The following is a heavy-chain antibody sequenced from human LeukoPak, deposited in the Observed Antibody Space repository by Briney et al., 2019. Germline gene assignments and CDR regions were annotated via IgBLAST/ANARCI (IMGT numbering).Heavy chain of an antibody. J-gene: IGHJ1*01. V-gene: IGHV3-23*01. CDR2: ISGSGGSS. D-gene: IGHD1-1*01. Sequence: PGGSLRLSCTASGLTFNNYAMSWVRQAPGKGPEWVSGISGSGGSSYYADSVKGRFTISRDNSKNTLYLQMNSLRADDTAVYYCARALSQELIRYSQDWGQGTLVSVSS. CDR1: GLTFNNYA. CDR3: ARALSQELIRYSQD.